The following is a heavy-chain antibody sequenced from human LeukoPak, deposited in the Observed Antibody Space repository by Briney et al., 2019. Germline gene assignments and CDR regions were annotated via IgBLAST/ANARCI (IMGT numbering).Heavy chain of an antibody. D-gene: IGHD2/OR15-2a*01. CDR2: INHSGTA. CDR3: ARVRVGGTFYYFDY. V-gene: IGHV4-34*01. CDR1: GGSFRDYH. J-gene: IGHJ4*02. Sequence: SETLSLTCDVFGGSFRDYHWSWLRQPPGTGLEWIGEINHSGTARYNPSLENRVTISLDTSRNQFSLRLTSATAADTAVYYCARVRVGGTFYYFDYWGQGTLVTVSS.